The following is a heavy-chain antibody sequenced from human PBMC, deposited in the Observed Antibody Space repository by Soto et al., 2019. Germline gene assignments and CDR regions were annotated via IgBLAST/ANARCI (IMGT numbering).Heavy chain of an antibody. CDR3: ARRENYSPHFVY. Sequence: QLQLQESGPGLVKPSETLSLTCTVSGGSISSSSYYWGWIRQPPGKGLEWIGSIYYSGSTYYNPSLKSRVTLSVDTSKNQFSRKLSSVTAADKAVYYCARRENYSPHFVYWGQGTLVTVSS. J-gene: IGHJ4*02. D-gene: IGHD4-4*01. V-gene: IGHV4-39*01. CDR2: IYYSGST. CDR1: GGSISSSSYY.